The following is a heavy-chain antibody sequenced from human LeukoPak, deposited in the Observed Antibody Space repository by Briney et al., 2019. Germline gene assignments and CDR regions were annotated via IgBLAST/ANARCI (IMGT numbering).Heavy chain of an antibody. V-gene: IGHV4-4*07. D-gene: IGHD2-2*01. CDR1: GGSISSYY. CDR2: IYTSGST. Sequence: SETLSLTCTVSGGSISSYYWSWIRQPAGKGLEWIGRIYTSGSTNYNPSLKSRVTISVDTSKNQFSLKLSSVTAADTAVYYCARHRPCSSTSCNYMDVWGKGTTVTISS. J-gene: IGHJ6*03. CDR3: ARHRPCSSTSCNYMDV.